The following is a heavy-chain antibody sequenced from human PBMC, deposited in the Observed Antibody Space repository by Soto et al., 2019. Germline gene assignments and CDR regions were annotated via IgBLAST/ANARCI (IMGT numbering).Heavy chain of an antibody. D-gene: IGHD2-15*01. J-gene: IGHJ6*03. CDR2: INHSGST. CDR3: ARGHSDIVVDQSGASYYYYYMDV. Sequence: SETLSLTCAVYGGSFSGYYWSWIRQPPGKGLEWIGEINHSGSTNYNPSLKSRVTISVDTSKNQFSLKLSSVTAADTAVYYCARGHSDIVVDQSGASYYYYYMDVWGKGTTVTVSS. V-gene: IGHV4-34*01. CDR1: GGSFSGYY.